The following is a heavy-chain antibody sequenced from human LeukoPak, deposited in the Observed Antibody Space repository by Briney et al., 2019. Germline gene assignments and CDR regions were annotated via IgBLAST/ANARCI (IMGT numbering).Heavy chain of an antibody. J-gene: IGHJ4*02. Sequence: SGTLSLTCAVSGGSISSSNWWSWVRQSPGKGLEWIGEIYQSGRTNYKPSLKSRVTISVDKSKNQLSLKLISVTAADTAVYYCARGDATGYPDYWGQGTLVTVSS. CDR3: ARGDATGYPDY. D-gene: IGHD3-9*01. CDR1: GGSISSSNW. CDR2: IYQSGRT. V-gene: IGHV4-4*02.